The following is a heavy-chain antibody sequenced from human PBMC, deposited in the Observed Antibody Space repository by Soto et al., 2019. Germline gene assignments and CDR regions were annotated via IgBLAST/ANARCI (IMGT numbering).Heavy chain of an antibody. D-gene: IGHD3-3*01. V-gene: IGHV3-23*01. CDR2: ISGSADGT. CDR1: GFTFDSSA. CDR3: ANDTVGGYSFWSGYYSDGLDV. Sequence: EVKLLESGGGLAQPGGSLRLSCVGSGFTFDSSAISWVRKAPGGRLQWIAAISGSADGTDYAHSVRGRFTISRDNAKKTVHLQMDSLRVEDTAVYFCANDTVGGYSFWSGYYSDGLDVWGQGTLVTVS. J-gene: IGHJ3*01.